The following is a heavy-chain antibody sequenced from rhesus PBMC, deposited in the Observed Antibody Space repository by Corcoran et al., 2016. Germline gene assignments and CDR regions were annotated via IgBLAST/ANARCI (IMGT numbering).Heavy chain of an antibody. V-gene: IGHV3-103*01. D-gene: IGHD3-34*01. Sequence: VHLVESGGGLAKPWGSLRLSCAASGFTFSDYTMTWCRKAPGSGVDSGSDIRRGGSTDYADSVKGRLTISRDNSKNTLSLQMRSLRPEDTAVYYCAREVWGDVHWGQGVLVTVSS. J-gene: IGHJ4*01. CDR3: AREVWGDVH. CDR2: IRRGGST. CDR1: GFTFSDYT.